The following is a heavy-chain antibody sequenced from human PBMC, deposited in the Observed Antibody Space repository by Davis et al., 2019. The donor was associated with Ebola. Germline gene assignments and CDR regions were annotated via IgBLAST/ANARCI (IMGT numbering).Heavy chain of an antibody. Sequence: AASVKVSCKASGGTFSSYGISWVRQAPGQGLEWMGWISAYNGNTNYAQKLQGRVTMTTDTSTSTAYMELRSLRSDDTAVYYCARGYCSGGSCYSMDYWGQGTLVTVSS. V-gene: IGHV1-18*01. CDR1: GGTFSSYG. CDR3: ARGYCSGGSCYSMDY. J-gene: IGHJ4*02. D-gene: IGHD2-15*01. CDR2: ISAYNGNT.